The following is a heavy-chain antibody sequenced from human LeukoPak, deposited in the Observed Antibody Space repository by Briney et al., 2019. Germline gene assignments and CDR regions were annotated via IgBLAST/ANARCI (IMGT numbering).Heavy chain of an antibody. Sequence: SETLSLTCTVSGGSISSGGYYWSWIRQHPGKGPEWIGYIYYSGSTYYNPSLKSRVTISVDTSKNQFSLKLSSVTAADTAVYYCARGPLTLRSVLNPHVDIWGQGTMVTVSS. V-gene: IGHV4-31*03. D-gene: IGHD3-10*02. CDR2: IYYSGST. J-gene: IGHJ3*02. CDR1: GGSISSGGYY. CDR3: ARGPLTLRSVLNPHVDI.